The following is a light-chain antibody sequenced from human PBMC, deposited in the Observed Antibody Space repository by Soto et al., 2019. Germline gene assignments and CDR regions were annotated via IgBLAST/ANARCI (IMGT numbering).Light chain of an antibody. CDR2: GAS. CDR1: QSVSSNY. Sequence: EIVLTQSPATRSLSPGERATLSCRASQSVSSNYLAWYQQKPGQPPRLLIYGASTRATGIPDRFSGSGSGTDVTITISSLQQEDRAMYYCQQHFMSPSTFGPGTKVDIK. CDR3: QQHFMSPST. V-gene: IGKV3-20*01. J-gene: IGKJ3*01.